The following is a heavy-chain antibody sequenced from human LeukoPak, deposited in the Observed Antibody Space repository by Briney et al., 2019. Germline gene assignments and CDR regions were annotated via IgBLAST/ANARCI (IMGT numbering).Heavy chain of an antibody. V-gene: IGHV3-48*01. CDR3: ARDIRSPWTYYYYYCMDV. J-gene: IGHJ6*03. D-gene: IGHD4-17*01. CDR2: ISSSSSTI. Sequence: GGSLRLSCAASGFTFSSYSMNWVRQAPGKGLEWVSYISSSSSTIYYADSVKGRFTISRDNAKNSLYLQMNSLRAEDTAVYYCARDIRSPWTYYYYYCMDVWGKGTTVTVSS. CDR1: GFTFSSYS.